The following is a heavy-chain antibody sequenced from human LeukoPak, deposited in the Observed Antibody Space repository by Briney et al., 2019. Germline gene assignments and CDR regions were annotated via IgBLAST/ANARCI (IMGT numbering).Heavy chain of an antibody. CDR3: ARSTYYYDSSGYYGWDYFDY. CDR1: GGSISSSSYY. CDR2: IYYSGST. Sequence: PSETLSLTCTVSGGSISSSSYYWGWTRQPPGKGLEWIGSIYYSGSTYYNPSLKSRVTISVDTSKNQFSLKLSSVTAADTAVYYCARSTYYYDSSGYYGWDYFDYWGQGTLVTVSS. D-gene: IGHD3-22*01. J-gene: IGHJ4*02. V-gene: IGHV4-39*07.